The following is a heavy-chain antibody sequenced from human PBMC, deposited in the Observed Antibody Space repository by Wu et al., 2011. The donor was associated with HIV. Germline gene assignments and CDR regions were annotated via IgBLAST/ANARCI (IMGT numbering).Heavy chain of an antibody. CDR1: GYTFTTYG. Sequence: QVQLVQSGAEVKKPGASVKVSCKASGYTFTTYGITWVRQAPGQGLEWMGWISPYNGDTNYAQNLQGRVTMTTDTSTSTAYMELRSLTSDDTAVYYCATDPTIVGEGWGQGTRVTVS. D-gene: IGHD2/OR15-2a*01. J-gene: IGHJ1*01. V-gene: IGHV1-18*01. CDR3: ATDPTIVGEG. CDR2: ISPYNGDT.